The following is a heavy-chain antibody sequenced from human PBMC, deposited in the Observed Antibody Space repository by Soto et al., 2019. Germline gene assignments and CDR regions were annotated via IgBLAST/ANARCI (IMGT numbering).Heavy chain of an antibody. V-gene: IGHV4-59*01. D-gene: IGHD6-19*01. CDR1: GGSISSYY. J-gene: IGHJ6*02. CDR2: ISDSGST. Sequence: PSETLSLTCTVSGGSISSYYWSWIRQPPGKGLEWIGFISDSGSTNHNPSLKSRATISVDTSKNQFSLTLRFVTAADTAVYYCARDAVAGYNPPYGTDVWGQGTTVTLSS. CDR3: ARDAVAGYNPPYGTDV.